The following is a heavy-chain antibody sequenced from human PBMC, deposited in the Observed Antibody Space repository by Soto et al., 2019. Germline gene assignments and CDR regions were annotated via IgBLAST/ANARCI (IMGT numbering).Heavy chain of an antibody. CDR2: ISVENGNT. J-gene: IGHJ6*02. CDR1: GYTFSSYG. D-gene: IGHD6-6*01. V-gene: IGHV1-18*01. CDR3: ARDFGPIITRSSDYGMDV. Sequence: GASVKVSCKTSGYTFSSYGISWVRQAPGQGLEWMGWISVENGNTKYEQRFQGRVTMTTDTSTSIAYMELRSLRSDDTGVYYCARDFGPIITRSSDYGMDVWGQGTTVTVSS.